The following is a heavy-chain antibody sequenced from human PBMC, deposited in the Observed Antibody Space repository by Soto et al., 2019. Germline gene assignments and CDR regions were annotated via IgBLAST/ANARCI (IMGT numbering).Heavy chain of an antibody. CDR3: AKEVKSIAARRRVPGWFDP. Sequence: PSETLSLTCTVSGGSISSGGYYWSWIRHHPGKGLEWIGYIYYSGSTYYNPSLKSRVTISVDTSKNQFSLKLSSVTAADTAVYYCAKEVKSIAARRRVPGWFDPWGQGPLVTVSS. J-gene: IGHJ5*02. D-gene: IGHD6-6*01. CDR2: IYYSGST. V-gene: IGHV4-31*03. CDR1: GGSISSGGYY.